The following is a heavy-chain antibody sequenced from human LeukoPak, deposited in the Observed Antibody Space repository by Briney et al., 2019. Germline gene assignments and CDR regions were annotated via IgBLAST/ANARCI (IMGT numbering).Heavy chain of an antibody. CDR1: GFTFSSYE. V-gene: IGHV3-7*01. CDR3: AREGARTFDY. J-gene: IGHJ4*02. CDR2: IKQDGSQK. D-gene: IGHD3-16*01. Sequence: GGSLRLSCAASGFTFSSYEMNWVRQAPGKGLEWVANIKQDGSQKYYVDSVKGRFTISRDNAKNSLYLQMNSLRAEDTAVYYCAREGARTFDYWGQGTLVTVSS.